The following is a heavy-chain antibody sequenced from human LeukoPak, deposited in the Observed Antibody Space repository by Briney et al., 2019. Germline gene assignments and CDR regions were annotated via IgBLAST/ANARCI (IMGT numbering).Heavy chain of an antibody. D-gene: IGHD1-1*01. CDR3: ARERGGGTTGTMTYDI. V-gene: IGHV1-8*01. J-gene: IGHJ3*02. CDR2: MNPNSGNT. CDR1: GYTFTSYD. Sequence: ASVTVSCKASGYTFTSYDINWVRQAAGQGLEWMGWMNPNSGNTSYAQKFQGRVTMTRNTSINTAYMELSSLRSEDTAVYYCARERGGGTTGTMTYDIWGQGTMVTVSS.